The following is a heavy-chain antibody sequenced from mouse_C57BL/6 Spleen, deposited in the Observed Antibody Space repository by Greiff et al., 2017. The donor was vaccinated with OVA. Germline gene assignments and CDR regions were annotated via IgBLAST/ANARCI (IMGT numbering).Heavy chain of an antibody. CDR3: ASGGTAQAWFAY. V-gene: IGHV1-61*01. J-gene: IGHJ3*01. D-gene: IGHD3-2*02. Sequence: VQLQQPGAELVRPGSSVKLSCKASGYTFTSYWMDWVKQRPGQGLEWIGNIYPSDSETHYNQKFKDKATLTVDTSSSTAYMQLSSLTSEDSAVYYCASGGTAQAWFAYWGQGTLVTVSA. CDR1: GYTFTSYW. CDR2: IYPSDSET.